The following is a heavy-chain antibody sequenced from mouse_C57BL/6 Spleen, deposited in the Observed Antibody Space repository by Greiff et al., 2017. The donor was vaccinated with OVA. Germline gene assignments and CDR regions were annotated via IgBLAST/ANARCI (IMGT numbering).Heavy chain of an antibody. D-gene: IGHD4-1*01. CDR3: ARWEVYYAMDY. Sequence: QVQLKQPGAELVKPGASVKLSCKASGYTFTSYWMHWVKQRPGQGLEWIGMIHPNSGSTNYNEKFKSKATLTVDKSSSTAYMQLSSLTSEDSAVYYCARWEVYYAMDYWGQGTSVTVSS. J-gene: IGHJ4*01. V-gene: IGHV1-64*01. CDR1: GYTFTSYW. CDR2: IHPNSGST.